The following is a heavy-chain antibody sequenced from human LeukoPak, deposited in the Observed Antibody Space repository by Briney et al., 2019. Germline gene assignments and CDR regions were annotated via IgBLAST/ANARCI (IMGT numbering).Heavy chain of an antibody. CDR1: GYTFTGYY. CDR3: ARDPEGWELLKFDY. J-gene: IGHJ4*02. CDR2: INPNSGGT. V-gene: IGHV1-2*02. D-gene: IGHD1-26*01. Sequence: ASVKVSCKASGYTFTGYYMHWVRQAPGQGLEWMGWINPNSGGTNYAQKFQGRVTMTRDTSISTAYMELSRLRSDDTAVYYCARDPEGWELLKFDYWGQGTLVTVSS.